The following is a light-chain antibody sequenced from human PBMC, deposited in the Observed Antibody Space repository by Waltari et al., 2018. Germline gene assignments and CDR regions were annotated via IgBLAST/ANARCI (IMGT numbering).Light chain of an antibody. CDR2: EKS. Sequence: QSVLTQPPSVSAAPGQRVTISCSGGSSNIGNNYVSWYRQFPGTAPKLLIYEKSERPSGIPARFSVSKSGTSATLDITGLQAGDEADYYCGTWDSSLSGAVFGGGTHLTVL. CDR1: SSNIGNNY. J-gene: IGLJ7*01. CDR3: GTWDSSLSGAV. V-gene: IGLV1-51*02.